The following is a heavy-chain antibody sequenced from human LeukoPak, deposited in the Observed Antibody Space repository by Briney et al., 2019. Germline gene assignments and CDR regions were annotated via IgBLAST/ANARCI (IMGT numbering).Heavy chain of an antibody. D-gene: IGHD2-2*01. CDR3: AQVWGYCSSTSCYARFPFDY. CDR1: GFTFDDYT. Sequence: GGSLRLSCAASGFTFDDYTMHWVRQAPGKGLEWVSLISWDGGSTYYADSVKGRFTISRGNSKNTLYLQMNSLRAEDTAVYYCAQVWGYCSSTSCYARFPFDYWGQGTLVTVSS. J-gene: IGHJ4*02. V-gene: IGHV3-43*01. CDR2: ISWDGGST.